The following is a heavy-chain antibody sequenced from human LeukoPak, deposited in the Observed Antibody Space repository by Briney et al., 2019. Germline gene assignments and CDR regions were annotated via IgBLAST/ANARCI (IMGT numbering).Heavy chain of an antibody. CDR3: ARPNLFRRYYFDY. D-gene: IGHD1-14*01. Sequence: PSETLSLTCAVYGGSFSGYYWSWIRQPPGKGLEWIGEINHSGSTNYNPSLKSRVTTSVDTSKNQFSLRLSSVTAADTAVYYCARPNLFRRYYFDYWGQGTLVTVSS. V-gene: IGHV4-34*01. CDR1: GGSFSGYY. CDR2: INHSGST. J-gene: IGHJ4*02.